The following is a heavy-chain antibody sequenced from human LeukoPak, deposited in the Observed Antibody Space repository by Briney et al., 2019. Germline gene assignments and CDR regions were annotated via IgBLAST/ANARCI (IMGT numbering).Heavy chain of an antibody. J-gene: IGHJ4*02. CDR1: GFTVSSNY. Sequence: GGSLRLSCTASGFTVSSNYMSWVRQAPGKGLEWVSVTYSGGNTDYADSVKGRFTISRDNSKNTVYPQMNSLRAEDTAVYYCAREDYGGPVDYWGQGTLVTVSS. D-gene: IGHD4-23*01. CDR3: AREDYGGPVDY. CDR2: TYSGGNT. V-gene: IGHV3-66*01.